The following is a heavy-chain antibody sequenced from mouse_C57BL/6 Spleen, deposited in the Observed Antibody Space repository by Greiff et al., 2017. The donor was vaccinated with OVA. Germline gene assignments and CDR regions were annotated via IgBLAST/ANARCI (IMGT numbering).Heavy chain of an antibody. Sequence: EVQLVESAGGLVQPGSSMKLSCTASGFTFSDYYMAWVRQVPEKGLEWVANINYDGSSTYYLDSLKSRFIISRDNAKNILYLQMSSLKSEDTATYYCARDMRFDYWGQGTTLTVSS. D-gene: IGHD6-5*01. CDR3: ARDMRFDY. CDR1: GFTFSDYY. CDR2: INYDGSST. J-gene: IGHJ2*01. V-gene: IGHV5-16*01.